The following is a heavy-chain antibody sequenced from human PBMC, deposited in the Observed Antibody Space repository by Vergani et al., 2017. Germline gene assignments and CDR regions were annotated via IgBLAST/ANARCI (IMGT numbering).Heavy chain of an antibody. Sequence: EVQLVESGGGLVQPGGSLRLSCAASGFTFSSYWMSWVRQAPGKGLEWVANIKQDGSEKYYVDSVKGRFTISRDNAKNSLYLQMNSLRAEDTAVYYCARAGDSSGYDGWFDPWGQGTLVTVSS. CDR2: IKQDGSEK. D-gene: IGHD3-22*01. CDR1: GFTFSSYW. J-gene: IGHJ5*02. CDR3: ARAGDSSGYDGWFDP. V-gene: IGHV3-7*03.